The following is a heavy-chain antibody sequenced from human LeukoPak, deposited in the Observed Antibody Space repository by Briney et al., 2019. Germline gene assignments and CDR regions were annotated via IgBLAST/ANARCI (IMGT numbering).Heavy chain of an antibody. V-gene: IGHV3-21*01. CDR2: ISSSSSYI. CDR1: GFTFSSYS. J-gene: IGHJ4*02. CDR3: ARGKVHDY. Sequence: GGSLRLSCAASGFTFSSYSMNWVRQAPGKGLEWVSSISSSSSYIYYADSVKGRFTFSRDNRKKSLYLQMNSLRVEDTAVYYCARGKVHDYWGQGTLVTVSS.